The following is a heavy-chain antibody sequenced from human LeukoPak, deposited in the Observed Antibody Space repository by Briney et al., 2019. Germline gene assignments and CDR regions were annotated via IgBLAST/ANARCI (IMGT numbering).Heavy chain of an antibody. CDR3: AATIKRDYGDTNLDY. D-gene: IGHD4-17*01. Sequence: SETLSLTRTVSGGSISSFYWSWIRQPPGKGLEWIGYMYNRGNTNYNPSLKSRVTISEDTSQNQLSLQLRSVTAADTAVYYCAATIKRDYGDTNLDYWGQGTLVTVSS. CDR1: GGSISSFY. J-gene: IGHJ4*02. V-gene: IGHV4-59*01. CDR2: MYNRGNT.